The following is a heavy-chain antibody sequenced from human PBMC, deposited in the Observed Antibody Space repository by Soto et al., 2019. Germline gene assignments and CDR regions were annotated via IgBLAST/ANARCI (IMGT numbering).Heavy chain of an antibody. CDR1: GFTFSSYN. CDR2: ISFDGTNT. J-gene: IGHJ6*02. Sequence: QVQLVESGGGVVQPGTSLRLSCEASGFTFSSYNMNWVRQAPGKGLEWVSVISFDGTNTYYAESVNGRFTSSRDNSKNTLYLQMGSLRGEDTAVYYCAREVGTFYYHYGVDVWGQGTTVTVFS. D-gene: IGHD2-21*02. CDR3: AREVGTFYYHYGVDV. V-gene: IGHV3-30-3*01.